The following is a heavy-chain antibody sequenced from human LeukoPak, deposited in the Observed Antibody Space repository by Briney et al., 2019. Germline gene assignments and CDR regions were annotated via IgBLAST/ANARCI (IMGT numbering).Heavy chain of an antibody. Sequence: PSETLSLTCTVSGGSISSYYWSWIRQPAGKGLEWIGRIYTSGSTNYNPSLKSRVTMSVDTSKNQFSLKLSSVTAADTAVYYCARDRGPHTYSYAPDAFDIWGQGTMVTVSS. CDR1: GGSISSYY. CDR3: ARDRGPHTYSYAPDAFDI. V-gene: IGHV4-4*07. D-gene: IGHD5-18*01. CDR2: IYTSGST. J-gene: IGHJ3*02.